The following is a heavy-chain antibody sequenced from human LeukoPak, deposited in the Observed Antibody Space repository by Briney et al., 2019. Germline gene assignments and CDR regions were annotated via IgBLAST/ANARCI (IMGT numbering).Heavy chain of an antibody. CDR1: GFTFSDYY. CDR3: ARDESGLYYDSSAAPYMDV. V-gene: IGHV3-11*04. CDR2: ISSSGSTI. D-gene: IGHD3-22*01. J-gene: IGHJ6*03. Sequence: GGSLRLSCAASGFTFSDYYMSWIRQAPGKGLEWVSYISSSGSTIYYADSVKGRFTISRDNAKNSLYLQMNSLRAEDTAVYYCARDESGLYYDSSAAPYMDVRGKGTTVTVSS.